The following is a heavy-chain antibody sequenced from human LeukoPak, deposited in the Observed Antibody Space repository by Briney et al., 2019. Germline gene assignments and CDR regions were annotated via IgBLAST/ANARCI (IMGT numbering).Heavy chain of an antibody. CDR2: VHTSGTS. J-gene: IGHJ4*02. CDR1: GVSISSFH. Sequence: SETLSLTCTVSGVSISSFHWSWIRQPAGKGLEWIERVHTSGTSNYNPSLESRVTMSGDTSKNQFSLSLSSVTAADTAVYYCARDGYYDSSGYSYFDYWGQGTLVTVSA. V-gene: IGHV4-4*07. CDR3: ARDGYYDSSGYSYFDY. D-gene: IGHD3-22*01.